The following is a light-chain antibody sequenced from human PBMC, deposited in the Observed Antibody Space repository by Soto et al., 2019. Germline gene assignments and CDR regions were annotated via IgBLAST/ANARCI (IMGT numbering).Light chain of an antibody. CDR3: QQSHSPPLT. J-gene: IGKJ4*01. CDR1: PSISNF. CDR2: AAS. V-gene: IGKV1-39*01. Sequence: DIQMTQSPSSLSASVGDRVTITCRASPSISNFLNWYQQKPGKAPKLLIFAASSLQSGVPARFSGSGSGTAFTLTSGSRQPEDCATYYCQQSHSPPLTFGGGTKVEIK.